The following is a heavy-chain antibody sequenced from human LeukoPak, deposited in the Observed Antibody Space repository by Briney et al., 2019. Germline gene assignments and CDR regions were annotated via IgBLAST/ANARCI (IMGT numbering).Heavy chain of an antibody. CDR2: ISSSGSDI. Sequence: GGSLRLSCAASGFTFSNYEMHWVRQAPGKGLEWVSYISSSGSDIYYADSVKGRFTISRDNSKNTLYLQMNSLRADDTAVYYCAKSHHVTAIDYWGQGTLVTVSS. J-gene: IGHJ4*02. D-gene: IGHD2-21*02. CDR1: GFTFSNYE. V-gene: IGHV3-48*03. CDR3: AKSHHVTAIDY.